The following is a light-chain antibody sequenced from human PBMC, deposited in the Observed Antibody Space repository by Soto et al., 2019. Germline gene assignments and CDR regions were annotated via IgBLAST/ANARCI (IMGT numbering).Light chain of an antibody. CDR3: SSYTSSSTWV. J-gene: IGLJ3*02. CDR1: SSDVGGYNY. Sequence: QSALTQPASVCGSPGQSITISCTGTSSDVGGYNYVSWYQQYPGKAPKLMIYEVSNRPSGVSNRFSGSKSGNTASLTISGLQAEDEADYYCSSYTSSSTWVFGGGTKLTVL. V-gene: IGLV2-14*01. CDR2: EVS.